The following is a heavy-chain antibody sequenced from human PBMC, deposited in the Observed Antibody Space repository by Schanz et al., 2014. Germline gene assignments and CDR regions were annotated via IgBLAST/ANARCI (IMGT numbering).Heavy chain of an antibody. CDR3: ARRSVSPSGNSYGYVVAWFDP. V-gene: IGHV4-59*12. D-gene: IGHD5-18*01. Sequence: QVQLQESGPGLVKPSESLSLTCTVSGGSISSYYWSWIRQPPGKGLEWIGYIYYTASTNYNPSRRSRVPISAATSKNEFSLKLRSVTAADTAVYYCARRSVSPSGNSYGYVVAWFDPWGQGTLVTVSS. CDR2: IYYTAST. J-gene: IGHJ5*02. CDR1: GGSISSYY.